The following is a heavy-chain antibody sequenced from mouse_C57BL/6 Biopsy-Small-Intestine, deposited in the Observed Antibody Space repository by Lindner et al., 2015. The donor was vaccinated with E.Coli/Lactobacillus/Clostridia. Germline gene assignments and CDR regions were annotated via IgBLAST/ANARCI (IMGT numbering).Heavy chain of an antibody. D-gene: IGHD2-10*01. V-gene: IGHV1-80*01. J-gene: IGHJ4*01. CDR2: IYPGDGDT. Sequence: QLQESGAELVKPGASVKISCKASGYAFGSYWMNWVKQRPGKGLEWIGQIYPGDGDTNYNGKFKGKATLTADKSSSTAYMQLSSLTSEDSAVYFCARSSAYFGAMDYWGQGTSVTVSS. CDR3: ARSSAYFGAMDY. CDR1: GYAFGSYW.